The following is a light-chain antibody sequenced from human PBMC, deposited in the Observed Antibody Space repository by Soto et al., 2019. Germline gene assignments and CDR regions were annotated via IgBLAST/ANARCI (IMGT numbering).Light chain of an antibody. CDR3: QQYNNWPRT. J-gene: IGKJ1*01. CDR2: TAS. V-gene: IGKV3-15*01. CDR1: QSVSNN. Sequence: EIVMTQSPATLSVSPGERATLSCRASQSVSNNLAWYQQKPGQAPRLLIYTASTRATGIPARFSGSGSGTELTLTISSLQSEDFAVYYCQQYNNWPRTFGQGTKV.